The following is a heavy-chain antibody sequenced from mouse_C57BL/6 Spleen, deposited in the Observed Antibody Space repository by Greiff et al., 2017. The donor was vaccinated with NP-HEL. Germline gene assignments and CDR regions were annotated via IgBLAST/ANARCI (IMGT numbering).Heavy chain of an antibody. CDR1: GYSITSGYD. Sequence: EVQGVESGPGMVKPSQSLSLTCTVTGYSITSGYDWHWIRHFPGNKLEWMGYISYSGSTNYNPSLKSRISITHDTSKNHFFLKLNSVTTEDTATYYCARGGYYGLYAMDYWGQGTSVTVSS. CDR2: ISYSGST. V-gene: IGHV3-1*01. J-gene: IGHJ4*01. D-gene: IGHD1-1*01. CDR3: ARGGYYGLYAMDY.